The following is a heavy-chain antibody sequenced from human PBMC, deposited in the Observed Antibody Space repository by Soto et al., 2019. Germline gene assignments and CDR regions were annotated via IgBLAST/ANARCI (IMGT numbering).Heavy chain of an antibody. CDR2: IIPIFGTA. D-gene: IGHD4-17*01. V-gene: IGHV1-69*13. CDR1: GGTVSSYA. CDR3: ARTPLYGDSGWFDP. Sequence: SVKVSCKASGGTVSSYAISWVRQAPGQGLEWMGGIIPIFGTANYAQKFQGRVTITADESTSTAYMELSSLRSEDTAVYYCARTPLYGDSGWFDPWGQGTLVTVSS. J-gene: IGHJ5*02.